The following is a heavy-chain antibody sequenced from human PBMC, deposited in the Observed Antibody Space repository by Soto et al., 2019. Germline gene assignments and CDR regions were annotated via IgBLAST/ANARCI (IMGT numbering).Heavy chain of an antibody. Sequence: PGGSLRLSCAASGFTFSTYAMHWVRQAPGKGLEWVAIISYDGSKKTYADSVKGRFTISRDSSENTLYLQMNSLGAEDTAVYVCARGDPGFGSLNYYHYVMDVWGQGTTVTVSS. J-gene: IGHJ6*02. CDR1: GFTFSTYA. CDR3: ARGDPGFGSLNYYHYVMDV. D-gene: IGHD3-10*01. V-gene: IGHV3-30-3*01. CDR2: ISYDGSKK.